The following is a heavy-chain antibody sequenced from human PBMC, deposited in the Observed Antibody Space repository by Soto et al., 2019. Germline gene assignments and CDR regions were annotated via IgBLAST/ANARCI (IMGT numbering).Heavy chain of an antibody. J-gene: IGHJ4*02. V-gene: IGHV4-59*02. CDR2: VDYTRST. D-gene: IGHD3-22*01. CDR1: GASVGGHY. Sequence: QVQLQESGPGLVKPSETLSLTCQVSGASVGGHYWSWIRQPPGKGLEWIGFVDYTRSTKTNPFLKSRVTLSIDTSNNQFSLGLRSLTAADTAVYFFARRNYLERSGYNHFDYWGQGILVTVSS. CDR3: ARRNYLERSGYNHFDY.